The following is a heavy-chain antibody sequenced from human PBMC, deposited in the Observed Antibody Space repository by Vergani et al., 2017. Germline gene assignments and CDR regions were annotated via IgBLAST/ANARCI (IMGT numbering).Heavy chain of an antibody. J-gene: IGHJ6*02. CDR1: GFTFSSYS. D-gene: IGHD3-9*01. V-gene: IGHV3-48*01. Sequence: EVQLVESGGGLVQPGGSLRLSCAASGFTFSSYSMNWVRQAPGKGLEWVSYISSSSSTIYYADSVMGRFTISRDNAKNSLYLQMNSLRAEDTAVYYCARDAGLVIVDVWGQGTTVTVSS. CDR2: ISSSSSTI. CDR3: ARDAGLVIVDV.